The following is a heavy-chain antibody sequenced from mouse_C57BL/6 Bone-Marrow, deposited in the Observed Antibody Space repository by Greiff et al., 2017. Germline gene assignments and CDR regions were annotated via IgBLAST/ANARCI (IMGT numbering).Heavy chain of an antibody. J-gene: IGHJ4*01. CDR3: AREDITTNYYAMDY. CDR2: IYPGDGDT. V-gene: IGHV1-82*01. D-gene: IGHD1-1*01. CDR1: GYAFSSSW. Sequence: VQLQQSGPELVKPGASVKISCKASGYAFSSSWMNWVKQRPGKGLEWIGQIYPGDGDTNYNGKFKGKATLTADKSSSTAYMQLSSLTSEDSAVYFCAREDITTNYYAMDYWGQGTSVTVSS.